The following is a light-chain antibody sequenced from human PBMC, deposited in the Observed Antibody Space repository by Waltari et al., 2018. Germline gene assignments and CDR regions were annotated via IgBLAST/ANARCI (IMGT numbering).Light chain of an antibody. Sequence: EIVMTQSPAALSVSPGERVTLSCRASQSISNNLAWYQHKPGQPPRPLISGASTRATGVPARFSGSGSGTEFTLTISSLQSEDSAIYFCQQYNTWPPSTFGQGTKLEIK. J-gene: IGKJ2*02. V-gene: IGKV3-15*01. CDR1: QSISNN. CDR3: QQYNTWPPST. CDR2: GAS.